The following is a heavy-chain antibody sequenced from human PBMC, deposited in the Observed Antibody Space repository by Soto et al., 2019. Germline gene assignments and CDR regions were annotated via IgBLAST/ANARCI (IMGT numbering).Heavy chain of an antibody. Sequence: GESLKISCKGSGYSFTSYWIGWVRQMPGKGLEWMGIIYPGDSDTRYSPSFQGQVTISADKSISTAYLQWSSLKASDTAMYYCARRSRTYYYDSSGYASPHFDYWGQGTLVTVSS. CDR2: IYPGDSDT. CDR1: GYSFTSYW. CDR3: ARRSRTYYYDSSGYASPHFDY. V-gene: IGHV5-51*01. D-gene: IGHD3-22*01. J-gene: IGHJ4*02.